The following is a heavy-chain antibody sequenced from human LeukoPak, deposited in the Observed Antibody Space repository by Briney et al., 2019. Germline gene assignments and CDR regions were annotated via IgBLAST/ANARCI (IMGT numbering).Heavy chain of an antibody. CDR3: AKGSGRAAAGNPFDY. D-gene: IGHD6-13*01. CDR1: GFTFSSYA. CDR2: ISGSGGTT. Sequence: GGSLRLSCAASGFTFSSYAMSWVRQAPGKGLDWVSAISGSGGTTYYADSVKGRFTISRDSSKNTLYLQMHSLRAEDTAVYFCAKGSGRAAAGNPFDYWGQGTLVTVSS. J-gene: IGHJ4*02. V-gene: IGHV3-23*01.